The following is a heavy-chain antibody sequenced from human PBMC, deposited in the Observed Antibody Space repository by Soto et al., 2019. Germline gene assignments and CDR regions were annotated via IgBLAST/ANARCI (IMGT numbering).Heavy chain of an antibody. V-gene: IGHV3-7*01. CDR3: ARVGKYYDSSGYYYYYYYYGMDV. CDR2: IKQDGSEK. Sequence: GGSLRLSCAASGFTFSSYWMSWVRQAPGKGLEWVANIKQDGSEKYYVDSVKGRFTISRDNAKNSLYLQMNSLRAEETAVYYCARVGKYYDSSGYYYYYYYYGMDVWGQGTTVTVSS. CDR1: GFTFSSYW. D-gene: IGHD3-22*01. J-gene: IGHJ6*02.